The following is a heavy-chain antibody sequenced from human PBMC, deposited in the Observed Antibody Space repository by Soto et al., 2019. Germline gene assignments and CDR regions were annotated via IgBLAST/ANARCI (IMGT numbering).Heavy chain of an antibody. CDR1: GFTFSTFA. V-gene: IGHV3-23*01. D-gene: IGHD3-22*01. CDR3: AKGVGDFYDSSAYYKPLRY. J-gene: IGHJ4*02. CDR2: ISGSGGGR. Sequence: EVQLLESGGGLVQPGGSLRLSCAASGFTFSTFAMTWVRQAPGKGLEWVAFISGSGGGRHYIDSVKGLFTISRDNSKNTLYLQLNSLRAEDTAIYYCAKGVGDFYDSSAYYKPLRYWGRGTLVTVSS.